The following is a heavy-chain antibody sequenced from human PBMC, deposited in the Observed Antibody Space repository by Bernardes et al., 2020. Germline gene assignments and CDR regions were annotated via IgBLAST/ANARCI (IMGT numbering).Heavy chain of an antibody. Sequence: GGSLRLSCAASGFTFSSYSMNWVRQAPGKGLEWVSSISSSSSYIYYADSVKGRFTISRDNAKNSLYLQMNSLRAEDTAVYYCAREGITMVQGVPADDYWGQGTLVTVSS. J-gene: IGHJ4*02. CDR3: AREGITMVQGVPADDY. CDR2: ISSSSSYI. CDR1: GFTFSSYS. V-gene: IGHV3-21*01. D-gene: IGHD3-10*01.